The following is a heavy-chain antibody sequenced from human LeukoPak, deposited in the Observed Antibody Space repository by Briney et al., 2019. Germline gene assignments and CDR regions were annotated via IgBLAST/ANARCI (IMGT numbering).Heavy chain of an antibody. Sequence: PGGSLRLSCAASGFTFSSYWMHWVRQAPGKGLVWVSRINTDGSSTSYADSVKGRFTISRDNAKYTLYLQMNSLRAEDTAVYYCARDKGSADWFDPWGQGTLVTVSS. J-gene: IGHJ5*02. CDR3: ARDKGSADWFDP. V-gene: IGHV3-74*01. CDR1: GFTFSSYW. CDR2: INTDGSST. D-gene: IGHD2-15*01.